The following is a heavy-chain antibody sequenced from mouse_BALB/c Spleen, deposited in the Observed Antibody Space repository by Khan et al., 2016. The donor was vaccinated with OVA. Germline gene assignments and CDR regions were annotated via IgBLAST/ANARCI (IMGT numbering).Heavy chain of an antibody. Sequence: QIQLVQSGPELKKPGETVKISCKASGYTFTNYGMNWVKQAPGKGLKWMGWINTYTGEPTYADDFKGRFAFSLETYASTAYLQINTLKNEDTATYFCARSIVNYWFAYWGQGTLVTVSA. CDR3: ARSIVNYWFAY. CDR1: GYTFTNYG. CDR2: INTYTGEP. J-gene: IGHJ3*01. D-gene: IGHD1-3*01. V-gene: IGHV9-3-1*01.